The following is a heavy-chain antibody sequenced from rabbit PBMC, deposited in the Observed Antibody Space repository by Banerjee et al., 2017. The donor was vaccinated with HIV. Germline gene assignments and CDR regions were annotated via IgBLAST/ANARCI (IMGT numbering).Heavy chain of an antibody. CDR1: GFTLSSSDY. Sequence: QEQLVESGGGLVQPEGSLTLTCKASGFTLSSSDYMCWVRQAPGKGLEWIGCIVAGSSGTTYYASWAKGRFTISKTSSTTVTLQMTSLTAADTATYFCARDNVGFAGYYIGYNYGMDLWGPGTLVTVS. D-gene: IGHD1-1*01. V-gene: IGHV1S45*01. CDR3: ARDNVGFAGYYIGYNYGMDL. CDR2: IVAGSSGTT. J-gene: IGHJ6*01.